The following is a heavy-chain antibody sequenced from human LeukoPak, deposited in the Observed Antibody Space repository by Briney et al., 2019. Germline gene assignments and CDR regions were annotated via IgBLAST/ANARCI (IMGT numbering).Heavy chain of an antibody. CDR3: ALSVFRYYYGMDV. D-gene: IGHD3-16*02. J-gene: IGHJ6*02. CDR2: IYTSGST. V-gene: IGHV4-4*07. CDR1: GIAFDEHG. Sequence: GSLRLSCTASGIAFDEHGMSWVRQVPGKGLEWIGRIYTSGSTNYNPSLRGRVTMSVDTSKNQFSLKLSSVTAADTAVYYCALSVFRYYYGMDVWGQGTTVTVSS.